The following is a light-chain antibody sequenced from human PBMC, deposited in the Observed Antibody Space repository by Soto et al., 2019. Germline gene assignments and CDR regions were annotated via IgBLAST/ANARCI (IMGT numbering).Light chain of an antibody. CDR1: QSVSTRS. CDR2: DAS. CDR3: QQRSNWPPSIT. J-gene: IGKJ5*01. V-gene: IGKV3-11*01. Sequence: ERVMTQSPATLSLSPGERATLSCRASQSVSTRSLAWYQQKPGQAPRLLIYDASNRATGIPARFSGSGSGTDFTLTISSLEPEDFAVYYCQQRSNWPPSITFGQGTRLEIK.